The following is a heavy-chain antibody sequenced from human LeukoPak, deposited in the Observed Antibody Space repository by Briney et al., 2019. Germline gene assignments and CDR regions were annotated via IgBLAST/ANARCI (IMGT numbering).Heavy chain of an antibody. V-gene: IGHV4-39*07. J-gene: IGHJ3*02. CDR2: IYYSGST. CDR1: GGSISSSSYY. CDR3: ARVPPTGSGYYLDAFDI. Sequence: PSETLSLTCTVSGGSISSSSYYWGWIRQPPGKGLEWIGSIYYSGSTYYNPSLKSRVTISVDTSKNQFSLKLSSVTAADTAVYYCARVPPTGSGYYLDAFDIWGQGTMVTVSS. D-gene: IGHD3-22*01.